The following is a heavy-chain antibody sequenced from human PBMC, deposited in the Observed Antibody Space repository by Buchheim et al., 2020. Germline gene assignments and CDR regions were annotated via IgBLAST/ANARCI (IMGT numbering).Heavy chain of an antibody. J-gene: IGHJ6*02. Sequence: QVQLVQSGAEVKKPGSSVKVSCKASGGTFSSYTISWVRQAPGQGLEWMGRIIPILGIANYAQKFQGRVTITADKSTSTAYMELSSLRSEDTAVYYCAREFIFGTAMSPGDYYYYGMDVWGQGTT. CDR2: IIPILGIA. D-gene: IGHD5-18*01. CDR3: AREFIFGTAMSPGDYYYYGMDV. V-gene: IGHV1-69*08. CDR1: GGTFSSYT.